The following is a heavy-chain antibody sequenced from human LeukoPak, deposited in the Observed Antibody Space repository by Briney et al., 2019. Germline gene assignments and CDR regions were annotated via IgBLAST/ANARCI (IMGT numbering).Heavy chain of an antibody. CDR1: GGTFSSYA. J-gene: IGHJ4*02. V-gene: IGHV1-69*13. CDR2: IIPIFGTA. D-gene: IGHD3-22*01. Sequence: SVKVSCKASGGTFSSYAISWVQQAPGQGLEWMGGIIPIFGTANYGQKFQGRVTITADESTSTAYMELSSLRSEDTAVYYCARAGAFYYDSSGYYEGSFDYWGQGTLVTVSS. CDR3: ARAGAFYYDSSGYYEGSFDY.